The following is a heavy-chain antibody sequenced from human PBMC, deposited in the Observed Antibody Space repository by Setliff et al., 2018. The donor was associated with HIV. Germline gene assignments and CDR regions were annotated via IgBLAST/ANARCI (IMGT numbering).Heavy chain of an antibody. J-gene: IGHJ4*02. CDR3: ARLGPSIDPRWLQYFDY. V-gene: IGHV4-61*09. CDR2: TDTSGRT. Sequence: SETLSLTCTVSGDSISSGGYYWSWIRQPAGKGLEWIAHTDTSGRTDYNPSLKSRVTISADTSKNQFSLKLTSVTAADTAVYYCARLGPSIDPRWLQYFDYWGQGTLVTVSS. CDR1: GDSISSGGYY. D-gene: IGHD5-12*01.